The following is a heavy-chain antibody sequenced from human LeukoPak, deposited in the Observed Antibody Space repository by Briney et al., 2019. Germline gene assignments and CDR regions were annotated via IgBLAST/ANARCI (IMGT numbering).Heavy chain of an antibody. CDR2: ISSSSYI. CDR3: ARDAGYYYDSSGYPMPFDY. CDR1: GFTFSNYA. V-gene: IGHV3-21*01. Sequence: PGGSLRLSCAASGFTFSNYAMSWVRQAPGKGLEWVSSISSSSYIYYADSVKGRFTISRDNAKNSLYLQMNSLRAEDTAVYYCARDAGYYYDSSGYPMPFDYWGQGTLVTVSS. J-gene: IGHJ4*02. D-gene: IGHD3-22*01.